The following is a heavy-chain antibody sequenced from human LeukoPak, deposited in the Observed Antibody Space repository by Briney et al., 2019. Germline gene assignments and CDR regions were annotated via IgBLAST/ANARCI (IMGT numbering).Heavy chain of an antibody. CDR1: GGSISSGGYY. D-gene: IGHD6-13*01. J-gene: IGHJ4*02. CDR2: IYHSGSGST. V-gene: IGHV4-30-2*01. Sequence: SETLSLTCTVSGGSISSGGYYWSWIRQPPGKGLEWIGYIYHSGSGSTYYNPSLKSRVTISVDRSKNQFSLKLSSVTAADTAVYYCAIIPPPGIAAAPLRDYWGQGTLVTVSS. CDR3: AIIPPPGIAAAPLRDY.